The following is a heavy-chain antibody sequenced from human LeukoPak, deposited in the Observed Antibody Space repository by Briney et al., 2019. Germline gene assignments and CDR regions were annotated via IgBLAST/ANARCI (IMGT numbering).Heavy chain of an antibody. CDR1: GYTFTSYG. D-gene: IGHD4-11*01. CDR3: ARDRRTVTTYYYYYMDV. V-gene: IGHV1-18*01. J-gene: IGHJ6*03. CDR2: ISAYNGNT. Sequence: ASVKVSCKASGYTFTSYGISWVRQAPGRGLEWMGWISAYNGNTNYAPKLQGRVTMTTDTFTSTAYMELRSLRSDDTAVYYCARDRRTVTTYYYYYMDVWGKGTTVTVSS.